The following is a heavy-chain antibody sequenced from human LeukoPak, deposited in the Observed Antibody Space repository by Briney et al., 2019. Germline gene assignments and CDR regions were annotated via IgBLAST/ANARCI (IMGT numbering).Heavy chain of an antibody. Sequence: SETLSLTCTVSGGSISSSIYYWGWIRQPPGKGLEWIGSIYYSGSTYYNPSLKSRVAISVDTSKNQFSLQLTSMTAADTAVYYCARLRAMAGHRGGFDFWGRGTMVTVSS. CDR3: ARLRAMAGHRGGFDF. J-gene: IGHJ3*01. CDR1: GGSISSSIYY. D-gene: IGHD6-19*01. CDR2: IYYSGST. V-gene: IGHV4-39*01.